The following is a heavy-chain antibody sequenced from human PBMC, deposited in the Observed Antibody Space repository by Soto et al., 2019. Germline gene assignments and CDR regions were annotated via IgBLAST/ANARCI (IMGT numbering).Heavy chain of an antibody. Sequence: ASVKVSCKASGYTFTSYGISWVRQAPGQGLEWMGWISAYNGNTNYAQKLQGRVTMTTDTSTSTAYMELRSLRSDDTAVYYCANMFRDFDWFYNWFDPWGQGTLVTVSS. CDR2: ISAYNGNT. CDR1: GYTFTSYG. J-gene: IGHJ5*02. D-gene: IGHD3-9*01. V-gene: IGHV1-18*04. CDR3: ANMFRDFDWFYNWFDP.